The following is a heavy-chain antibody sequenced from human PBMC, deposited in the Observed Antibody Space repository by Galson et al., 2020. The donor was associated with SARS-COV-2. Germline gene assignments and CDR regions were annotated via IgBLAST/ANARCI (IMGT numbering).Heavy chain of an antibody. CDR1: GFTFSSYS. CDR2: ISSSSSTI. D-gene: IGHD2-15*01. Sequence: GGSLRLSCAASGFTFSSYSMNWVRQAPGKGLEWVSYISSSSSTIYYADSVKGRFTISRDNAKNSLYLQMNSLRAEDTAVYYCARDCSGGSCYSSRAFVVENYYYGMDVWGQGTTVTVSS. J-gene: IGHJ6*02. CDR3: ARDCSGGSCYSSRAFVVENYYYGMDV. V-gene: IGHV3-48*04.